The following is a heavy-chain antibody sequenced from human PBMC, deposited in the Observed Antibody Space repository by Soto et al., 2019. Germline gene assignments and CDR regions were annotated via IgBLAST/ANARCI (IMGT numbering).Heavy chain of an antibody. CDR2: IMPIFRAP. CDR1: GGAFSDYA. CDR3: ASWLKGPDIGNYYYGMDV. V-gene: IGHV1-69*12. Sequence: QVQLVQSGAEVKKPGSSVKVSCKASGGAFSDYAFSWVRQAPGQGLEWLGGIMPIFRAPDYAQKVQGRVTITADEFTRTADMEMNSLRSEDTAVYYCASWLKGPDIGNYYYGMDVWGQGTTVTVS. J-gene: IGHJ6*02. D-gene: IGHD2-15*01.